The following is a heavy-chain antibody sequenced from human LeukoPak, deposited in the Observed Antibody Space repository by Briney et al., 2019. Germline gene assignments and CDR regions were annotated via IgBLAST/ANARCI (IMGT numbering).Heavy chain of an antibody. J-gene: IGHJ3*02. V-gene: IGHV3-48*03. CDR3: ARDLGDYVGYDAFDI. CDR2: ISSSGSPI. D-gene: IGHD4-17*01. CDR1: GFIFSTYE. Sequence: GGSLRLSCAASGFIFSTYEMNWVRQAPGKGLEWVSYISSSGSPIYYADSVKGRFTISRDNAKNSLYLQMNSLRAEDTAVYFCARDLGDYVGYDAFDIWGQGTMVTVSS.